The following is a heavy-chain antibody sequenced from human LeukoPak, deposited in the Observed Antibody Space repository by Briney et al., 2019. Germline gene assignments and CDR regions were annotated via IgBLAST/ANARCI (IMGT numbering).Heavy chain of an antibody. V-gene: IGHV3-74*01. Sequence: GGSLRLSCAASGFTFSSYWMHWVRQAPGKGLVGVSRINSDGSSTSYADSVKGRFTISRDNAKNTLYLQMNSLRAEDTAVYYCAREIAVAGTIDYWGQGTLVTVSS. J-gene: IGHJ4*02. D-gene: IGHD6-19*01. CDR3: AREIAVAGTIDY. CDR1: GFTFSSYW. CDR2: INSDGSST.